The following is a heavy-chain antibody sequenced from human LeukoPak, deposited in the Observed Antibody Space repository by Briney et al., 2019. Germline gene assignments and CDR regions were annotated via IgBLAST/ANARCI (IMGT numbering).Heavy chain of an antibody. D-gene: IGHD3-22*01. CDR1: GYTFTSYY. CDR3: ARDLTTMIVGTRKQGFQRRSFDY. Sequence: ASVKVSCKASGYTFTSYYMHWVRQAPGQGREWMGIINPSGGSTSYAQKFQGRVTMTRDTSTSTVYMELSSLRSEDTAVYYCARDLTTMIVGTRKQGFQRRSFDYWGQGTLVTVSS. V-gene: IGHV1-46*01. CDR2: INPSGGST. J-gene: IGHJ4*02.